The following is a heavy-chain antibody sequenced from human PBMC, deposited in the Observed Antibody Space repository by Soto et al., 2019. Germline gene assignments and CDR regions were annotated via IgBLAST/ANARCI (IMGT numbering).Heavy chain of an antibody. Sequence: QVQLVESGGGVVQPGRSLRLSCAASGFTFSSYGMHWVRQAPGKGLEWVAVISYDGSNKYYADSVKGRFTISRDNSKNTLYLQMNSLRAEDTAVYYCAKQMVRGVSNLYGMDVWGQGTTVTVSS. CDR1: GFTFSSYG. D-gene: IGHD3-10*01. CDR2: ISYDGSNK. V-gene: IGHV3-30*18. J-gene: IGHJ6*02. CDR3: AKQMVRGVSNLYGMDV.